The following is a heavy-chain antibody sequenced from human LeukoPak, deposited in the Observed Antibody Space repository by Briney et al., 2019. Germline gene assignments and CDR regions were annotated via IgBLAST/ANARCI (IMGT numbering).Heavy chain of an antibody. CDR1: GFTFSSYG. J-gene: IGHJ6*03. CDR3: ARWGAAAMDV. D-gene: IGHD3-16*01. CDR2: ISSNSSSI. V-gene: IGHV3-48*01. Sequence: GGSLRLSCAASGFTFSSYGMHWVRQAPGKGLELVSYISSNSSSIYYADSVKGRFTISRDNAKNSLDLQMNSLRAEDTAVYYCARWGAAAMDVWGKGTTVTVSS.